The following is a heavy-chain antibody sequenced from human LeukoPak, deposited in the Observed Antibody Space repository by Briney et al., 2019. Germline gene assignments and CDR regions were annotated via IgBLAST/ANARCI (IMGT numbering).Heavy chain of an antibody. CDR2: INTQNGNT. J-gene: IGHJ4*02. Sequence: ASVKVSCKTSGYTFTTFVITWVRQAPGQGPDWLGWINTQNGNTNFAQRFQGRVTMTADTSMNTAYMELRSLRSDDTAVYYCARACTTFITQWCFSDYWGQGTLVTVSS. D-gene: IGHD2/OR15-2a*01. CDR1: GYTFTTFV. CDR3: ARACTTFITQWCFSDY. V-gene: IGHV1-18*01.